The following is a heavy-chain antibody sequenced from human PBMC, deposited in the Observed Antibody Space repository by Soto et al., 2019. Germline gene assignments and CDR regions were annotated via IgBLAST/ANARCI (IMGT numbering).Heavy chain of an antibody. CDR1: GGTFSSYA. Sequence: WASVKVSCKASGGTFSSYAISWVRQAPGQGLEWMGGIIPIFGTANYAQKFQGRVTITADESTSTAYMELSSLRSEDTAVYYCAVGLTDYEAVGPWGQGTRVTVYS. J-gene: IGHJ1*01. CDR2: IIPIFGTA. V-gene: IGHV1-69*13. D-gene: IGHD3-16*01. CDR3: AVGLTDYEAVGP.